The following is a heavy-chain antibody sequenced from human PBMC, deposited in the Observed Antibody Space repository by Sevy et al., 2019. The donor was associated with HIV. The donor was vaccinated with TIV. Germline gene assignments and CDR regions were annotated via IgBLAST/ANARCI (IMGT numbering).Heavy chain of an antibody. CDR3: ARDGRRGYDMDV. D-gene: IGHD3-10*01. V-gene: IGHV3-48*01. CDR1: GFTYGTHS. J-gene: IGHJ6*02. CDR2: ISGGSRTI. Sequence: GGSLRLSCAASGFTYGTHSMNWVRQAPGKGLEWVSYISGGSRTIYYAGSVKGRFTISRDNAKNSLSLQMNSLRVEDTAVYYCARDGRRGYDMDVWGQGTTVTVSS.